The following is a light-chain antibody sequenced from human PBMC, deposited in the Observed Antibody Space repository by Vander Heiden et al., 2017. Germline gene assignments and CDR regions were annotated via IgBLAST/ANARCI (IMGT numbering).Light chain of an antibody. CDR1: QSVSSSY. CDR3: QQEGSSSWT. V-gene: IGKV3-20*01. CDR2: GAS. Sequence: EIVLTQSPGTLSLSAGERATLSCRASQSVSSSYLAWYQQKPGQAPRLLIYGASSRATGIPARFSGSGSGTDFTLTISRLEPEDFAVYYCQQEGSSSWTFGQGTKVEIK. J-gene: IGKJ1*01.